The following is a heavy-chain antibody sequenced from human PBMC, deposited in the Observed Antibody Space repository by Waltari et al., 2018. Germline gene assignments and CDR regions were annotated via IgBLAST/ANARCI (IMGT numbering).Heavy chain of an antibody. CDR3: AREYCSSTSCFGVGFDY. D-gene: IGHD2-2*01. V-gene: IGHV1-69*13. CDR1: GGTFSRYA. Sequence: VQLVQSGAEVKKLGSSVKVSCKASGGTFSRYAISWVRQAPGQGLEWMGRIIPIFGTANYAQKFQGRVTITADKSTSTAYMELSSLRSEDTAVYYCAREYCSSTSCFGVGFDYWGQGTLVTVSS. J-gene: IGHJ4*02. CDR2: IIPIFGTA.